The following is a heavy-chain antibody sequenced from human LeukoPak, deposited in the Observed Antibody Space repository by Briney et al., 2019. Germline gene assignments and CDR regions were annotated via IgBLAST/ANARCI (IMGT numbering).Heavy chain of an antibody. V-gene: IGHV3-30-3*01. CDR1: GFTFSSYA. CDR2: ISYDGSNK. D-gene: IGHD5-18*01. Sequence: PGGSLRLSCAASGFTFSSYAMHWVRQAPGKGLEWVAVISYDGSNKYYADSVRGRFTISRDNSKNTLYLQMNSLRAEDTAVYYCARGPITAMVILDAFDIWGQGTMVTVSS. CDR3: ARGPITAMVILDAFDI. J-gene: IGHJ3*02.